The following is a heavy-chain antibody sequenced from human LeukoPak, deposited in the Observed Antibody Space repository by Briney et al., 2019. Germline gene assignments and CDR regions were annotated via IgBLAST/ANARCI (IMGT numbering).Heavy chain of an antibody. V-gene: IGHV4-34*01. CDR2: INHSGST. Sequence: PSETLSLTCAVYGGSFSGYYRSWIRQPPGKGLEWIGEINHSGSTNYNPSLKSRVTISVDTSKNQFSLKLSSVTAADTAMYYCARYYDMLTAFDYWGQGTLVTVSS. CDR1: GGSFSGYY. J-gene: IGHJ4*02. D-gene: IGHD3-9*01. CDR3: ARYYDMLTAFDY.